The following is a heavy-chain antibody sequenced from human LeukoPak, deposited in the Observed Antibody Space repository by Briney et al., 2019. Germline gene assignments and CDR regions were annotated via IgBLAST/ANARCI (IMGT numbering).Heavy chain of an antibody. Sequence: GESLKISCKGSGYTFSSYWIGWVRQMPGKGLEWMGNIYPSDSDTRYSPSLQGQVTISADKSISTAYLQWSSLRASDTAMYYCARQGSGILDYWGQGTLVTVSS. J-gene: IGHJ4*02. CDR2: IYPSDSDT. CDR3: ARQGSGILDY. V-gene: IGHV5-51*01. CDR1: GYTFSSYW. D-gene: IGHD1-26*01.